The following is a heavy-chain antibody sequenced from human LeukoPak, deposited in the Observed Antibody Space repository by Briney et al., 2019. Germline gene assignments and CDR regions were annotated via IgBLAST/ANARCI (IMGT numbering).Heavy chain of an antibody. CDR3: ARQGGDRSWDYYYGMDV. CDR1: GGSISSYY. V-gene: IGHV4-59*01. D-gene: IGHD6-13*01. J-gene: IGHJ6*02. Sequence: SETLSLTCTVSGGSISSYYWSWIRQPPGKGLEWIGYIYYSGSTSYNPSLKSRVTISVDTSKNQFSLKLSSVTAADTAVYYCARQGGDRSWDYYYGMDVWGQGTTVTVSS. CDR2: IYYSGST.